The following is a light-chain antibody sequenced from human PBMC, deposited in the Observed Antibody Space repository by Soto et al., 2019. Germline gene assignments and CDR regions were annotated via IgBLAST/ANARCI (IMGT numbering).Light chain of an antibody. CDR1: QSISHY. CDR3: QQAYSADYT. CDR2: AAS. J-gene: IGKJ2*01. Sequence: DIQMTQSPSSLSASVGDRVTITCRASQSISHYLVWYQQKPGKPPNLLIYAASTLQTGVPPRFSGSGSGTAFTLTISSLQPEDFATYYCQQAYSADYTFGQGTKLEI. V-gene: IGKV1-39*01.